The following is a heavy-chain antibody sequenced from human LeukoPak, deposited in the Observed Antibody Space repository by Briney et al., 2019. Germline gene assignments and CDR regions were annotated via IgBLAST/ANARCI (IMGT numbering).Heavy chain of an antibody. D-gene: IGHD6-6*01. Sequence: PSETLSLTCAVYGGSFSGYYWSWIRQPPGKGLEWIGEINHSGSTNYNPSLKSRVTISMDTSKNQFSLKLSSVSAADTAVYYCASFIEYTSSDAFDIWGQGTMVTVSS. CDR3: ASFIEYTSSDAFDI. J-gene: IGHJ3*02. V-gene: IGHV4-34*01. CDR1: GGSFSGYY. CDR2: INHSGST.